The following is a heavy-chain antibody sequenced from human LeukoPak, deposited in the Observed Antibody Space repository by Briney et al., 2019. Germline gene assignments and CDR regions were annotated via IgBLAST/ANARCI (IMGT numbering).Heavy chain of an antibody. Sequence: GGSLRLSCAASGFTFSSYAMNWVRQAPGKGLEWISSISSSSSTIYYADSVKGRFTISRDNAKNSVFLQMNSLRDDDTSLYYCAREVSEGFDFWGQGTLVTVSS. CDR2: ISSSSSTI. D-gene: IGHD3-22*01. J-gene: IGHJ4*02. CDR1: GFTFSSYA. CDR3: AREVSEGFDF. V-gene: IGHV3-48*02.